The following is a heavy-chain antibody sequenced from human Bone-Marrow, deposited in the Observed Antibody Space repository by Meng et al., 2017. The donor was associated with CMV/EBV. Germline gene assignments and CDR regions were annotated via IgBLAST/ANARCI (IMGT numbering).Heavy chain of an antibody. V-gene: IGHV3-11*04. D-gene: IGHD6-6*01. CDR1: GFTFSDYY. CDR3: ARAPIAARQDYFDF. J-gene: IGHJ4*02. CDR2: ISSSGSTI. Sequence: GESLKISCAASGFTFSDYYMSWIRQAPGKGLEWVSYISSSGSTIYYADSVKGRFTISRDNANNSVYLQMNGLTVEDTAVYYCARAPIAARQDYFDFWGQGVLVTVSS.